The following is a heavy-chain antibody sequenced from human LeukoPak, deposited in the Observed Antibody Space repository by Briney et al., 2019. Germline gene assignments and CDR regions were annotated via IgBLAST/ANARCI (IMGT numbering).Heavy chain of an antibody. CDR1: GYTFTGYY. CDR3: AREGDYGDTYYFDY. V-gene: IGHV1-18*04. D-gene: IGHD4-17*01. Sequence: ASVKVSCKASGYTFTGYYMHWVRQAPGQGLEWMGWINPNSGNTNYAQKLQGRVTMTTDTSTSTAYMELRSLRSDDTAVYYCAREGDYGDTYYFDYWGQGTLVTVSS. CDR2: INPNSGNT. J-gene: IGHJ4*02.